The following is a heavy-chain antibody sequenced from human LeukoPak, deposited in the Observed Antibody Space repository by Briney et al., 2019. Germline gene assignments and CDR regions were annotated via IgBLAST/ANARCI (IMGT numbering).Heavy chain of an antibody. CDR2: INHSGTT. D-gene: IGHD3-10*01. J-gene: IGHJ6*02. V-gene: IGHV4-34*01. CDR1: PGLFSGYY. Sequence: SETLSLTCAVYPGLFSGYYWNWIRQPPGKGLEWIGEINHSGTTNYNPSLKSRVTISVDTSKNQFSLKLSSVTAADTAVYYCARGIGSGRPGLYGMDVWGQGTTVTVSS. CDR3: ARGIGSGRPGLYGMDV.